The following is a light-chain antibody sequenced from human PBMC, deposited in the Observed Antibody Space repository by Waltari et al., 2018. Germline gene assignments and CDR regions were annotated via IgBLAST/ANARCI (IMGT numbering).Light chain of an antibody. Sequence: DVVMTQSPLSLPVTLGQPASLSCRSSQGLVHSDGNTYLSWFQQRPGQSPRRLIYKVSNRDAGVPDRFSASGSGTDFTLKISRVEAEDVGVYYCMQGTHWLYTFGQGTKLEIK. CDR1: QGLVHSDGNTY. CDR3: MQGTHWLYT. J-gene: IGKJ2*01. V-gene: IGKV2-30*02. CDR2: KVS.